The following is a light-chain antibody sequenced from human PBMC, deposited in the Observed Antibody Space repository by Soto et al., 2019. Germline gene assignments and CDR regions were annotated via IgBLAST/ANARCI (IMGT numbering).Light chain of an antibody. CDR2: DAS. J-gene: IGKJ3*01. V-gene: IGKV1-13*02. CDR3: QQVKSSPFT. CDR1: QDIKNA. Sequence: AIHLTQSPSSLSASVGDRVTVTCRAGQDIKNALVWYQQKPGKAPKLLIYDASNLESGVPSRFSGSGSGTACTLTISSPQPDDSATDYYQQVKSSPFTFGPGTKVEI.